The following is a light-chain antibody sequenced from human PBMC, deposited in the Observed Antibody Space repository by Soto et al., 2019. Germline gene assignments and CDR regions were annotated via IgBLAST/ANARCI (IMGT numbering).Light chain of an antibody. CDR1: SSDVCGYNY. J-gene: IGLJ3*02. V-gene: IGLV2-14*01. Sequence: QSALTQPASVSGSPGQSITISCTGTSSDVCGYNYVSWYQQHPGKAPKVMIYDVSNRPSGVSNRFSGSKSGNTASLTISGLQAEDEADYYCSSYTTTSTLVFGGGTKLTVL. CDR2: DVS. CDR3: SSYTTTSTLV.